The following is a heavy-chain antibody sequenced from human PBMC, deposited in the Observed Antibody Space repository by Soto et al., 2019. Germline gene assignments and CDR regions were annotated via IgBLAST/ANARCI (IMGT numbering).Heavy chain of an antibody. V-gene: IGHV1-2*04. CDR1: GYTFTGYY. J-gene: IGHJ4*02. Sequence: GASVKVSCKASGYTFTGYYMDWVRQAPGQGLEWMGWINPNSGGTSYAQKFQGWVTMTRDTSSSTAYMELSRLRSDDTAVYYCARARFGELSTFDYWGQGTLVTVS. CDR3: ARARFGELSTFDY. D-gene: IGHD3-10*01. CDR2: INPNSGGT.